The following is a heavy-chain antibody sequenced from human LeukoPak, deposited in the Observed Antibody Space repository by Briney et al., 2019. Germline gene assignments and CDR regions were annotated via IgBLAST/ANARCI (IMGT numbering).Heavy chain of an antibody. CDR3: MGYYGSGSYYTSDY. CDR1: GGSISSYY. CDR2: IYYSGST. D-gene: IGHD3-10*01. J-gene: IGHJ4*02. Sequence: SETLSLTCTVSGGSISSYYWNWIRQPPGQGLEWIGYIYYSGSTNYNPSLKSRVIISVDTSKNQFSLKLSSVTAADTALYYCMGYYGSGSYYTSDYWGQGTLVTVSS. V-gene: IGHV4-59*08.